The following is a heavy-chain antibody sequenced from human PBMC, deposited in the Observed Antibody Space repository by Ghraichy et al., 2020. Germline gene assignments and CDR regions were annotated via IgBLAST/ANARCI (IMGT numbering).Heavy chain of an antibody. J-gene: IGHJ4*02. CDR2: ISSNGGST. D-gene: IGHD1-26*01. CDR1: GFTFSSYA. Sequence: GGSLRLSCSASGFTFSSYAMHWVRQAPGKGLEYVSAISSNGGSTYYADSVKGRFTISRDNSKNTLYLQMSSLRAEDTAVYYCVKEGFVGDFDYWGQGTLVTVSS. CDR3: VKEGFVGDFDY. V-gene: IGHV3-64D*06.